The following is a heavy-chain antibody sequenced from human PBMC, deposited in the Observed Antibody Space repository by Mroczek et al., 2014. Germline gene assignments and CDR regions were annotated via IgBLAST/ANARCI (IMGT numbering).Heavy chain of an antibody. V-gene: IGHV1-2*02. CDR2: EXTLTNVGGR. Sequence: WMGVEXTLTNVGGRKLIAQKFQGRVTMTRDTSISTAYMELSRLRSDDTAVYYCARNTYYYDSSGHPPGYWGQGTLVTVSS. CDR3: ARNTYYYDSSGHPPGY. J-gene: IGHJ4*02. D-gene: IGHD3-22*01.